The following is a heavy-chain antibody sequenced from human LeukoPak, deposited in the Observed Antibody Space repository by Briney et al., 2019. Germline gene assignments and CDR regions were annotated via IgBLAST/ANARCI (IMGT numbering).Heavy chain of an antibody. Sequence: QPGGSLRLSCAVSGFTFSNYWMSWVRQAPRKGLEWVANINQDGSEKYFVDSVKGRFTTSRDNAKSSLYLQMNSLRAEDTAEYYCTRGRSGTTPYWGQGTLVTVSS. D-gene: IGHD1-7*01. J-gene: IGHJ4*02. CDR1: GFTFSNYW. CDR3: TRGRSGTTPY. CDR2: INQDGSEK. V-gene: IGHV3-7*05.